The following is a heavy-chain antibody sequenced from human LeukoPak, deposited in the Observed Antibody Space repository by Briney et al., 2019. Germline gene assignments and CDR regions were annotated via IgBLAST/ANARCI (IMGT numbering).Heavy chain of an antibody. CDR3: ARGQELST. J-gene: IGHJ5*02. D-gene: IGHD1-26*01. V-gene: IGHV4-4*07. CDR1: GGSITGYY. CDR2: VSDTGRA. Sequence: SETLSLTCTVSGGSITGYYWTWIRQPAGKGLEWIGRVSDTGRAHYNPSLERRVTISVDTSKNQFSLKLSSVTAADTAVYYCARGQELSTWGQGTLVTVSS.